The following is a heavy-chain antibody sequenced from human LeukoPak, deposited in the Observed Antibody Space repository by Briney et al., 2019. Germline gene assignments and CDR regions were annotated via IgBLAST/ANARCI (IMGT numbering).Heavy chain of an antibody. CDR3: ARLAAGGLYFDY. Sequence: PSETLSLTCTVSGGSISSSSYYWGWIRQPPGKGLEWIGSIYYSGSTYYNPSLKSRVTISVDTSKNQFSLKLSSVTAADTAVYYCARLAAGGLYFDYWGQGTLVTVSS. J-gene: IGHJ4*02. CDR1: GGSISSSSYY. D-gene: IGHD6-25*01. CDR2: IYYSGST. V-gene: IGHV4-39*01.